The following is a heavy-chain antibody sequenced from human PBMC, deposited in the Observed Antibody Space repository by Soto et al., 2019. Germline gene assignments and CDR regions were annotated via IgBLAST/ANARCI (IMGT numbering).Heavy chain of an antibody. CDR3: AREIKRSWYVYFDY. CDR2: ISYDGSNK. V-gene: IGHV3-30-3*01. Sequence: PGWSLSLSCAASGFNFGSYAMHWVRQGPGKGLEWVAVISYDGSNKYYADSVKGRFTISRDNSKNTLYLQMNSLRAEDTAVYYCAREIKRSWYVYFDYWGQGTLVTVSS. CDR1: GFNFGSYA. J-gene: IGHJ4*02. D-gene: IGHD6-13*01.